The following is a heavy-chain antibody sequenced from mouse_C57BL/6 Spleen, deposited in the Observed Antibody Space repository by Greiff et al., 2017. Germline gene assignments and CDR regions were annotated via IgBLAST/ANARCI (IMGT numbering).Heavy chain of an antibody. CDR1: GFTFSSYG. CDR3: ARQASDGYLYDD. Sequence: EVKLVESGGDLVKPGGSLKLSCAASGFTFSSYGMSWVRQTPDKRLEWVATISSGGSYTYYPDSVKGRFTISRDKAKNTLYMQMSSLKSEDTAMYYCARQASDGYLYDDWGKGTTLTVSS. D-gene: IGHD2-3*01. J-gene: IGHJ2*01. CDR2: ISSGGSYT. V-gene: IGHV5-6*01.